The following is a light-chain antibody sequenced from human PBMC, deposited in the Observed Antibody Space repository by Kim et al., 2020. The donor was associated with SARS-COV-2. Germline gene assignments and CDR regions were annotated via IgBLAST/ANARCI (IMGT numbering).Light chain of an antibody. V-gene: IGKV3-20*01. CDR1: QSVSISH. Sequence: EIVLTQSPGTLSLSPGERATLSCRASQSVSISHLAWYQQKPGQAPRLLLSGASSRATGIPDRFSGSGSGTDFTLTISGLEPEDFAVYYCQQFGSSYTFGQGTKVEI. CDR2: GAS. J-gene: IGKJ2*01. CDR3: QQFGSSYT.